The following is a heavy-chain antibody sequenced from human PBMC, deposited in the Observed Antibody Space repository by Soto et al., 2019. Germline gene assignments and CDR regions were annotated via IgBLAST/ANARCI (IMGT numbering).Heavy chain of an antibody. Sequence: GGSLRLSCAASGFTFSSYSMNWVRQAPGKGLEWVSYISSSSSTIYYADSVKGRFTISRDNAKNSLYLQMNSLRAEETAVYYRARAGGVFIMWHDVFDIWGKGTMVPVS. CDR3: ARAGGVFIMWHDVFDI. CDR2: ISSSSSTI. V-gene: IGHV3-48*01. D-gene: IGHD3-3*01. J-gene: IGHJ3*02. CDR1: GFTFSSYS.